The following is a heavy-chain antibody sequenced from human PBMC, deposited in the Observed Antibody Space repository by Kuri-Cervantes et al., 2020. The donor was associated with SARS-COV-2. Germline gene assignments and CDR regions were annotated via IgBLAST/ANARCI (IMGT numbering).Heavy chain of an antibody. CDR1: GFTFSSYG. CDR2: ISSSSSYI. D-gene: IGHD2-15*01. Sequence: GGSLRLSCAASGFTFSSYGMNWVRQAPGKGLEYVSSISSSSSYIYYAVSVKGRFTISRDNAKNSLHLQMNSLRAEDTAVYYCARDGGGRPTHSDYWGQGTLVTVSS. J-gene: IGHJ4*02. V-gene: IGHV3-21*01. CDR3: ARDGGGRPTHSDY.